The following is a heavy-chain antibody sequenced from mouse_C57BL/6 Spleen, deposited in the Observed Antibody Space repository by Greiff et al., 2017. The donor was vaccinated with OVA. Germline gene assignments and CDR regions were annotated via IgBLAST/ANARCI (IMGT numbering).Heavy chain of an antibody. Sequence: DVKLVESGGGLVKPGGSLKLSCAASGFTFSDYGMHWVRQAPEKGLEWVAYISSGSSTIYYADTVKGRFPIYRDHAKNTLFLQMTSLRSEDTAMYYCARPDYYGSSYDYYAMDYWGQGTSVTVSS. CDR2: ISSGSSTI. CDR3: ARPDYYGSSYDYYAMDY. J-gene: IGHJ4*01. V-gene: IGHV5-17*01. D-gene: IGHD1-1*01. CDR1: GFTFSDYG.